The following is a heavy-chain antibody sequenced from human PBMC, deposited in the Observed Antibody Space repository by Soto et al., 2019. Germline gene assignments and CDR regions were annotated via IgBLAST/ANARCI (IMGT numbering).Heavy chain of an antibody. CDR2: ISTYNGDT. D-gene: IGHD1-26*01. CDR3: ARQGSWPYYDDGLDV. CDR1: GYTFTTSG. V-gene: IGHV1-18*01. J-gene: IGHJ6*02. Sequence: QVQLVQSGPEVRKPGASVKVSCEASGYTFTTSGISWVRQVPGQGLEWMGWISTYNGDTNSAQNFQGRVLMTADTSXXTAYMEVMSLKSDDTAVYYCARQGSWPYYDDGLDVWGQGTIVTVSS.